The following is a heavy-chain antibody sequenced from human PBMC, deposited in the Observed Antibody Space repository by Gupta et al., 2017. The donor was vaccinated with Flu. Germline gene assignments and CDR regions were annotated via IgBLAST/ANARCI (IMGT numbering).Heavy chain of an antibody. CDR1: GYTVTDYY. CDR2: INPNSGAT. J-gene: IGHJ4*02. Sequence: QVQLVQSGAEVKKRGASVNVSCKASGYTVTDYYMQWVRQAPGQGLEWMGKINPNSGATNYAEKFQGRVSMTRDTSISTTYMELSRLTSDDTAVYYCVREWTAASSQSPPWDYWGQGTLVTVSS. CDR3: VREWTAASSQSPPWDY. V-gene: IGHV1-2*02. D-gene: IGHD3/OR15-3a*01.